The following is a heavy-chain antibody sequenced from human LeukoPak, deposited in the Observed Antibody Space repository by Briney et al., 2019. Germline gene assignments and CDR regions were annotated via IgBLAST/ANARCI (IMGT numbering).Heavy chain of an antibody. CDR1: GYTFTSYY. V-gene: IGHV1-18*04. CDR3: ARTINDYGDYGDY. J-gene: IGHJ4*02. CDR2: ISAYNGNT. D-gene: IGHD4-17*01. Sequence: ASVKVSCKASGYTFTSYYMHWVRQAPGQGLEWMGWISAYNGNTNYAQKLQGRVTMTTDTSTSTAYMELRSLRSDDTAVYYCARTINDYGDYGDYWGQGTLVTVSS.